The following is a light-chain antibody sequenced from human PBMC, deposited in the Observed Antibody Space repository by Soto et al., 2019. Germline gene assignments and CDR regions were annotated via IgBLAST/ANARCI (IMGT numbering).Light chain of an antibody. CDR3: SSYTSSVAWV. J-gene: IGLJ1*01. CDR1: SSDVGGHSR. CDR2: EVS. Sequence: QSALTQPASVSGSPGQSITISCTGTSSDVGGHSRVSWFQRYPGKAPKLLIFEVSKRPSGVSNRFSGSKSGNTASLTISGLQAEDEADYYCSSYTSSVAWVFGTGTKLTVL. V-gene: IGLV2-14*01.